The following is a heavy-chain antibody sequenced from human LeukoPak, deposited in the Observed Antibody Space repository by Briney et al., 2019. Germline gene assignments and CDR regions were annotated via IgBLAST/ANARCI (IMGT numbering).Heavy chain of an antibody. Sequence: SETLSLTCTVSGGSISSYYWSWIRQPAGKGLEWIGRIYTSGSTNYNPSLKSRVTMSVDTSKNQFSLKLSSVTAADTPVYYCARDQRDILTGYYKSYYYYYMDVWGKGTTVTISS. V-gene: IGHV4-4*07. CDR3: ARDQRDILTGYYKSYYYYYMDV. CDR1: GGSISSYY. J-gene: IGHJ6*03. CDR2: IYTSGST. D-gene: IGHD3-9*01.